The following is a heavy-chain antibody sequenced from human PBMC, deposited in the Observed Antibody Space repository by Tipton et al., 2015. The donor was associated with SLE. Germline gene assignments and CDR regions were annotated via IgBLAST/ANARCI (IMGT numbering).Heavy chain of an antibody. D-gene: IGHD1-26*01. CDR1: GGSISSYY. V-gene: IGHV3-66*01. J-gene: IGHJ5*02. CDR3: AREATSGWFDP. CDR2: IYSGGST. Sequence: SLRLSCTVSGGSISSYYWSWIRQPPGKGLEWVSVIYSGGSTYYADSVKGRFTISRDNSKNTLYLQMNSLRAEDTAVYYCAREATSGWFDPWGQGTLVTVSS.